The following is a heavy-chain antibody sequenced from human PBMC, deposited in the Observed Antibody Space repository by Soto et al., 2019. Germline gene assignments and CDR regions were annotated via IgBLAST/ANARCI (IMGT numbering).Heavy chain of an antibody. CDR2: ILVGSGNT. V-gene: IGHV1-58*01. D-gene: IGHD6-13*01. CDR3: AADSHPSSHGPSYYGMDV. Sequence: SVKVDCKASGFTFTSSAVQWVRQARGQRLEWIGWILVGSGNTNYAQRFQERVTITRDMSTSKAYMELSSLRSEDKAVDYCAADSHPSSHGPSYYGMDVCGQGTTVTV. J-gene: IGHJ6*02. CDR1: GFTFTSSA.